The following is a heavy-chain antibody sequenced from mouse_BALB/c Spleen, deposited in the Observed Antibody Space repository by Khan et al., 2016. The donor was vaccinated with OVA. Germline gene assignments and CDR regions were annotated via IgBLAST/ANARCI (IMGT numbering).Heavy chain of an antibody. J-gene: IGHJ3*01. CDR1: GFTFSSYS. CDR3: ADHLRGSFAD. Sequence: EVKLVESGGDLVKPGGSLKLSCAASGFTFSSYSMSWVRQTPGKRLEWVASISSGGDYTYYPDSVKGRFTISRDNPTNTLYLQRSDRKAEDTAMDYCADHLRGSFADWGQGTLVTVGA. CDR2: ISSGGDYT. V-gene: IGHV5-6*02.